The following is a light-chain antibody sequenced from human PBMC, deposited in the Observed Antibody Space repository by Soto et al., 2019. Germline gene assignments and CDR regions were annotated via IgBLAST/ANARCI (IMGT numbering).Light chain of an antibody. CDR3: QSYDSSLVV. V-gene: IGLV1-40*01. J-gene: IGLJ2*01. CDR1: SSNIGAGYD. CDR2: GNS. Sequence: QSVRTQPPSVSGAPGQRVTISCTGSSSNIGAGYDVHWYQQLPGTAPKLLIYGNSNRPSGVPDRFSGSKSGTSASLAITGLQAEDEADYYCQSYDSSLVVFGGGTKVTVL.